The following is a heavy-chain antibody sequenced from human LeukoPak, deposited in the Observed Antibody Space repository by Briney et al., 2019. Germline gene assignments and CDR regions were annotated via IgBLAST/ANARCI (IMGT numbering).Heavy chain of an antibody. CDR2: INTDTGNP. Sequence: EASVKVSCKASGYTFTSYAMNWVRQAPEQGLEWMGWINTDTGNPTYAQGFTGRVVFSLDTPVSTAYLQISSLEAEDTAVYYCARGRRYCDSTTCYGMYYVDYWGQGTLVTVSS. CDR1: GYTFTSYA. CDR3: ARGRRYCDSTTCYGMYYVDY. V-gene: IGHV7-4-1*02. D-gene: IGHD2-2*01. J-gene: IGHJ4*02.